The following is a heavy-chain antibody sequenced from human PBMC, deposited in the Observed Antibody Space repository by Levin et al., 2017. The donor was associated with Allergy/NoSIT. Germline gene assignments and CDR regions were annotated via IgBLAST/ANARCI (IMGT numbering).Heavy chain of an antibody. J-gene: IGHJ6*02. V-gene: IGHV3-74*01. CDR3: ARHYYYGMDV. CDR2: INSDGTST. Sequence: GESLKISCAASGFTFSSYWMHWVRQAPGKGLVWVSRINSDGTSTSYADSVKGRFTISRDNAKNTLYLQMNSLRAEDTAVYYCARHYYYGMDVWGQGTTVTVSS. CDR1: GFTFSSYW.